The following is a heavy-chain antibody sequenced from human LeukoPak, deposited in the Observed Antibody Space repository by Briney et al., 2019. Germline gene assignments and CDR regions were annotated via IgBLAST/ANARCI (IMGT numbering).Heavy chain of an antibody. CDR1: GGTFSSYA. J-gene: IGHJ4*02. D-gene: IGHD1-26*01. Sequence: ASVKVSCKASGGTFSSYAISWVRQAPGQGLEWMGRINPNNGGTNYVQKFQGRVTMAGDTSISTAYMELSSLRSDDTAVYYCTRESGSYHGNDYWGQGTLVTVSS. CDR3: TRESGSYHGNDY. CDR2: INPNNGGT. V-gene: IGHV1-2*06.